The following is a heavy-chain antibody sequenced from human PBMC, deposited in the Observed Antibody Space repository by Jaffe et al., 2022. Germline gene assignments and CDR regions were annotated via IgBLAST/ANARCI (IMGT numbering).Heavy chain of an antibody. V-gene: IGHV3-9*01. CDR3: AKGYCSGGSCYWAFDY. CDR1: GFTFDDYA. Sequence: EVQLVESGGGLVQPGRSLRLSCAASGFTFDDYAMHWVRQAPGKGLEWVSGISWNSGSIGYADSVKGRFTISRDNAKNSLYLQMNSLRAEDTALYYCAKGYCSGGSCYWAFDYWGQGTLVTVSS. J-gene: IGHJ4*02. CDR2: ISWNSGSI. D-gene: IGHD2-15*01.